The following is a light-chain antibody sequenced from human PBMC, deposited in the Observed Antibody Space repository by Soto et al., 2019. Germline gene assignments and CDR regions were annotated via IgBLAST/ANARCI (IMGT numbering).Light chain of an antibody. CDR1: QSLGRW. CDR2: EAS. V-gene: IGKV1-5*01. CDR3: QQYNSYPLT. Sequence: DIQMTQSPSTVSASVGDRVTISCRASQSLGRWLAWYQQKPGKAPKILIYEASSLKGGVPSRFSGSGYGTEFALTISSLQPEDFATYYCQQYNSYPLTFGPGTTVDI. J-gene: IGKJ3*01.